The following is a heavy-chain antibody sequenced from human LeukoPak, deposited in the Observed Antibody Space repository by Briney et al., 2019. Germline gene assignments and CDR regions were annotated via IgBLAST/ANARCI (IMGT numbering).Heavy chain of an antibody. CDR1: GYSISSGYY. V-gene: IGHV4-38-2*01. D-gene: IGHD3-3*01. CDR2: IYHGGST. CDR3: ARICKSLPSFYDFWSGYDYFDY. J-gene: IGHJ4*02. Sequence: SETLSLTCAVSGYSISSGYYWGWIRQPPGKGLEWIGSIYHGGSTYYNPSLKSRVTISVDTSKNQFSLKLSSVTAADTAVYYCARICKSLPSFYDFWSGYDYFDYWGQGTLVTVSS.